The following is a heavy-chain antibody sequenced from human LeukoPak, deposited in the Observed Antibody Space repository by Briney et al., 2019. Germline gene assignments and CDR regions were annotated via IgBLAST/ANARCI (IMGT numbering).Heavy chain of an antibody. Sequence: GGSLRLSCTASGFTFGDYAMSWFRQAPGKGLEWVGFIRSKAYGGTTEYAASVKGRFTISRDDSKSIAYLQMNSLRAEDSAVYYCARDWCTLISCLGFYMDVWGKGTTVTVSS. CDR1: GFTFGDYA. D-gene: IGHD2-8*01. CDR2: IRSKAYGGTT. V-gene: IGHV3-49*03. CDR3: ARDWCTLISCLGFYMDV. J-gene: IGHJ6*03.